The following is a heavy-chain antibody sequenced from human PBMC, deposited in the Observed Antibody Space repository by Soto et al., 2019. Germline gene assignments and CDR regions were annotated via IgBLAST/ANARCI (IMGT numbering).Heavy chain of an antibody. CDR3: VTLPPRIFVVVSPILS. CDR2: MYHSGTA. V-gene: IGHV4-4*02. J-gene: IGHJ5*02. CDR1: GTSISSTFW. Sequence: SETLSLTCVVSGTSISSTFWWTWVRQAPGKGLEWIGEMYHSGTAKYNPSLKSRVTISVDKSKNEFSLRLTSVTAADTAMYYCVTLPPRIFVVVSPILSWGQGTPVTVSS. D-gene: IGHD2-21*02.